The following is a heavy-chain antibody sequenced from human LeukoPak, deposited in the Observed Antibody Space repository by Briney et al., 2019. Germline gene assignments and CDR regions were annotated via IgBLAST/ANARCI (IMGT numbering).Heavy chain of an antibody. V-gene: IGHV1-69*06. Sequence: SVKVSCKTSGYTFTGYYVNWVRQAPGQGLEWMGGIIPIFGTANYAQKFQGRVTITADKSTSTAYMELSSLRSEDTAVYYCASSNGYSSGWYLPITDYWGQGTLVTVSS. D-gene: IGHD6-19*01. J-gene: IGHJ4*02. CDR1: GYTFTGYY. CDR3: ASSNGYSSGWYLPITDY. CDR2: IIPIFGTA.